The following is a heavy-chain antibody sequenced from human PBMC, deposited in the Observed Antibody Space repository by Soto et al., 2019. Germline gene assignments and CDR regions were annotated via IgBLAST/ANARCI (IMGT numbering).Heavy chain of an antibody. J-gene: IGHJ5*02. CDR1: GYTLTELS. V-gene: IGHV1-24*01. CDR3: ATGYCSSTSCYTGWFDP. D-gene: IGHD2-2*02. Sequence: ASVKVSCKVSGYTLTELSMHWVRQAPGKGLGWMGGFDPEDGETIYAQKFQGRVTMTEDTSTDTAYMELSSLRSEDTAVYYRATGYCSSTSCYTGWFDPWGQGTLVTVSS. CDR2: FDPEDGET.